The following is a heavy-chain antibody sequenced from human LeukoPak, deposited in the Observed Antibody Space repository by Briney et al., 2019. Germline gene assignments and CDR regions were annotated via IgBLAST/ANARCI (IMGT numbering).Heavy chain of an antibody. J-gene: IGHJ4*02. CDR1: GGTFSSYA. CDR3: ARTPPGGDVDH. Sequence: ASVKVSCKASGGTFSSYAISWVRQAPGQGLEWMGWINPNSGNTGYAQKFQGRVTITRNTPISTAYMELSSLRSEDTAVYYCARTPPGGDVDHWGQGTLVTVSS. V-gene: IGHV1-8*03. CDR2: INPNSGNT. D-gene: IGHD3-16*01.